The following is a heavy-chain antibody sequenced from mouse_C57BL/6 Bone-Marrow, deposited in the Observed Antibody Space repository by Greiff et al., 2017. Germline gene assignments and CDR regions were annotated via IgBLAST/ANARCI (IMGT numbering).Heavy chain of an antibody. V-gene: IGHV1-64*01. D-gene: IGHD2-4*01. CDR2: MHPNGGSP. Sequence: QMQLQQPGAELVKPGASVKLSCKASGYTFTNYWMHWVKQRPGQGLEWIGMMHPNGGSPDYNEKFKSEATLSVDKSSRTAYMELSSLTSEDSAVYYWARSYDYDDYTMDYWGQGTSVTVSS. CDR3: ARSYDYDDYTMDY. J-gene: IGHJ4*01. CDR1: GYTFTNYW.